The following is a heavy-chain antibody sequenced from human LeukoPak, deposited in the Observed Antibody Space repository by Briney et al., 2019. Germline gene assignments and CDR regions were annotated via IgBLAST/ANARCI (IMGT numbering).Heavy chain of an antibody. CDR2: IYYSGST. D-gene: IGHD2-2*03. CDR3: ARVGGYCSSTSCQNKHNWFDP. J-gene: IGHJ5*02. Sequence: SETLSLTCTVSGGSISSYYWSWIRQPPGKGLEWIGYIYYSGSTNYNPSLKSRVTISVDTSKNQFSLKLSSVTAADTAVYYCARVGGYCSSTSCQNKHNWFDPWGQGTLVTVSS. V-gene: IGHV4-59*01. CDR1: GGSISSYY.